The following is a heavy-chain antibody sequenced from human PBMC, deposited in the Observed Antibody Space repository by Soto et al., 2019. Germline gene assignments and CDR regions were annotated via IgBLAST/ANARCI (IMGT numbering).Heavy chain of an antibody. CDR1: GGTFSSYA. CDR2: IIPIFGTA. J-gene: IGHJ6*02. D-gene: IGHD2-2*01. Sequence: ASVKVSCKASGGTFSSYAISWVRQAPGQGLEWMGGIIPIFGTANYAQKFQGRVTITADESTSTAYMELSSLRSEDTAVYYCARDSGYCSSTSCSSYYYYGMDVWGQGTTVTVS. CDR3: ARDSGYCSSTSCSSYYYYGMDV. V-gene: IGHV1-69*13.